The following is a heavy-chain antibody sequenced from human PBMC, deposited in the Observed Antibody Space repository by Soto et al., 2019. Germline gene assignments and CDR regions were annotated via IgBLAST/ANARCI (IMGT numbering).Heavy chain of an antibody. D-gene: IGHD2-15*01. Sequence: QVQLVQSGTEVKKPGASVTVSCKTYGYTFTNYGISWVRQAPGQGPEWMGWISGYNGNTDYAQNLQGRVTMTTDTSTSTAYMELRSLRSDDTAVYYCARVRYCRGGSCQNNPLDYWGPGNRVTVSS. CDR2: ISGYNGNT. CDR3: ARVRYCRGGSCQNNPLDY. V-gene: IGHV1-18*01. J-gene: IGHJ4*02. CDR1: GYTFTNYG.